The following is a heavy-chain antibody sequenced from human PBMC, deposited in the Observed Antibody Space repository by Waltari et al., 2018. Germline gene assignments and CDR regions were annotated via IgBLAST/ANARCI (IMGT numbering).Heavy chain of an antibody. CDR2: INPDTGGT. D-gene: IGHD4-17*01. CDR3: ARDGDYFDY. J-gene: IGHJ4*02. V-gene: IGHV1-2*02. Sequence: QVQLVQSGAEVTKPGASVKVSCEATGYTFTDFYMHWVRQAPGKGCEWMVWINPDTGGTNVAQNFQGRVTRTTDTSISTAYMELNRLRYDDTALYYCARDGDYFDYWGQGTLITVSS. CDR1: GYTFTDFY.